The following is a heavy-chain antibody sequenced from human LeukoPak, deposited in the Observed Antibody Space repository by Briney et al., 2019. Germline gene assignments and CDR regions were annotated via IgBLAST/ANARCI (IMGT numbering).Heavy chain of an antibody. CDR1: GGSFSGYY. Sequence: SETLSLTCAVYGGSFSGYYWSWIRQPPGKGLEWIGEINHSRSTNYNPSLKSRVTISVDTSKNQFSLKLRSVTAADTAVYYCARLYGNYQNYFDYWGQGTLVTVSS. J-gene: IGHJ4*02. V-gene: IGHV4-34*01. CDR3: ARLYGNYQNYFDY. D-gene: IGHD1-7*01. CDR2: INHSRST.